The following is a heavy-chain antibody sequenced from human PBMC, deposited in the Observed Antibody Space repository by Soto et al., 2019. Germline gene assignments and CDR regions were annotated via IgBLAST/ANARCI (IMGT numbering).Heavy chain of an antibody. D-gene: IGHD5-18*01. J-gene: IGHJ5*02. Sequence: QITLKESGPMLVKPTQALTLTCTCSGFSLTTRGVGVGWLRQPPGKALEWLALVYWADDKRYSPSLTNRLTLSRDTSKNKVVLTLTNVDPTDTGTYFCAHKGGFGYPESWGQVIRVTVSS. CDR2: VYWADDK. V-gene: IGHV2-5*02. CDR1: GFSLTTRGVG. CDR3: AHKGGFGYPES.